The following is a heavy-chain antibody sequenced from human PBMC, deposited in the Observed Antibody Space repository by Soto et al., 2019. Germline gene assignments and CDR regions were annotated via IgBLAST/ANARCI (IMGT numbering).Heavy chain of an antibody. J-gene: IGHJ4*02. Sequence: EEQVLESGGGLVQPGGSLRLSCATSGFTFSSYALSWVRQAPGKGLEWVSGISYSGKRTYYADSVKGRFTISRDNAKNTLFLQMNSLRVEDAAIYYCAKDPRPGYDDAFHYFGHWGQGTLLTVSS. CDR1: GFTFSSYA. CDR3: AKDPRPGYDDAFHYFGH. CDR2: ISYSGKRT. V-gene: IGHV3-23*01. D-gene: IGHD5-12*01.